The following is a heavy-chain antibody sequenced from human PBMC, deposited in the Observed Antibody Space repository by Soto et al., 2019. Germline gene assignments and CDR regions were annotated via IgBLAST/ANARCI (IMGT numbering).Heavy chain of an antibody. J-gene: IGHJ6*02. CDR2: IDHSVSYT. D-gene: IGHD6-13*01. CDR3: ATSSAGNYYYCGMDV. CDR1: GYSFTSYW. Sequence: PGESLKISSKCSGYSFTSYWISLVRQMPGKGLEWMRRIDHSVSYTNYSPSFQGHVTISADKSISTAYLQWSSLKASDTAMYYCATSSAGNYYYCGMDVWGQGTTVTVSS. V-gene: IGHV5-10-1*01.